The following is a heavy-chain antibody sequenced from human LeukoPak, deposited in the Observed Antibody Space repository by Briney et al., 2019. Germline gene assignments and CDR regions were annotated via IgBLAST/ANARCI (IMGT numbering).Heavy chain of an antibody. CDR3: AREGDQLLDYFDY. D-gene: IGHD2-2*01. CDR2: ISSSSSYI. CDR1: GFTFSIYS. J-gene: IGHJ4*02. Sequence: TGGSLRLSCAASGFTFSIYSMNWVRQAPGKGLEWVSSISSSSSYIYYADSVKGRFTISRDNAKNSLYLQMNSLRAEDTAVYYCAREGDQLLDYFDYWGQGALVTVSS. V-gene: IGHV3-21*01.